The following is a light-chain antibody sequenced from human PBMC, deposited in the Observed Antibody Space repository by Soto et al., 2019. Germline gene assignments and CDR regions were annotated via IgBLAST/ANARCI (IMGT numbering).Light chain of an antibody. CDR2: EDN. J-gene: IGLJ2*01. CDR3: QSYDSSNPVV. V-gene: IGLV6-57*04. CDR1: SGSIASNY. Sequence: FLLTQPHSGSESPGKTVTISCTRSSGSIASNYVQWYQQRPGSAPTTVIYEDNQRPSGVPDRFSGSIDSSSNSASLTISGLKTEDEADYYCQSYDSSNPVVFGGGTKLTVL.